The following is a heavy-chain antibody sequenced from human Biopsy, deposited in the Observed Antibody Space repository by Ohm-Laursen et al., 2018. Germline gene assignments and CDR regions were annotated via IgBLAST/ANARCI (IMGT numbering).Heavy chain of an antibody. Sequence: SDTLSLTCIVSGDSVSRGSFYWTWIRQPPGQGLEYIGYIYDRGSTANYNPSLESRVTMSVDMPKNQFSLKLSSVTAADTAIYYCARGMRSSGWPYFDSWGQGTLVTISS. D-gene: IGHD6-19*01. CDR3: ARGMRSSGWPYFDS. CDR1: GDSVSRGSFY. J-gene: IGHJ4*02. V-gene: IGHV4-61*01. CDR2: IYDRGSTA.